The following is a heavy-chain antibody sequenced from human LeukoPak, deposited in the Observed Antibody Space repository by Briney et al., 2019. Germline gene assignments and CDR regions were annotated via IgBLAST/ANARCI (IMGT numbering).Heavy chain of an antibody. V-gene: IGHV4-34*01. CDR2: INHRGGT. J-gene: IGHJ3*02. CDR3: ASGVGEFYPDASNI. D-gene: IGHD3-10*01. CDR1: GGPLSDYL. Sequence: PSETLPLICAVFGGPLSDYLWTWIRQTPGKGLEWIGEINHRGGTNYNPSLKSRLTISVDTSKNQFSLNLTSVTAADTAVYYCASGVGEFYPDASNIWDQGTMVGVFS.